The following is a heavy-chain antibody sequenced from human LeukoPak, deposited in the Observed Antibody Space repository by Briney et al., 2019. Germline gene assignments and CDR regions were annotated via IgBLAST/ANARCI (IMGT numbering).Heavy chain of an antibody. V-gene: IGHV1-24*01. CDR1: GYTLTKLS. CDR2: INPEDSEK. CDR3: ATVPSMVRGVQYFDY. J-gene: IGHJ4*02. Sequence: ASVKVSCKVSGYTLTKLSMHWVRQAPGKGLEWMGGINPEDSEKNYVDKFEGRVTMTEDTSKDTVYMELSSLRSEDTAVCYCATVPSMVRGVQYFDYWGQGTLVTVSS. D-gene: IGHD3-10*01.